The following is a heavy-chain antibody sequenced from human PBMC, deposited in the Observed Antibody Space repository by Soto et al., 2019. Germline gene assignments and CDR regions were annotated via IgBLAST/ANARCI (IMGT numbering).Heavy chain of an antibody. CDR1: GYTFTGYY. CDR3: ARGGLLWCGELRRAGGYDY. D-gene: IGHD3-10*01. V-gene: IGHV1-2*02. CDR2: INPNSGGT. J-gene: IGHJ4*02. Sequence: QVQLVQSGAEVKKPGASVKVSCKASGYTFTGYYMHWVRQAPGQGLEWMGWINPNSGGTNYAEKFQGGVTMARDTSISTAYMELSRLRSDDTAVYYCARGGLLWCGELRRAGGYDYWGQGTLVTVSS.